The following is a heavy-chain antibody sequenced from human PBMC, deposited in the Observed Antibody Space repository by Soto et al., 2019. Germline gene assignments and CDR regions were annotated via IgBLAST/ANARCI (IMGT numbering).Heavy chain of an antibody. V-gene: IGHV3-30-3*01. CDR3: ARDRIAVAGISNWFDP. CDR2: ISYDGSNK. D-gene: IGHD6-19*01. J-gene: IGHJ5*02. Sequence: QVQLVESGGGVVQLGRSLRLSCAASGFTFSSYAMHWVRQAPGKGLEWVAVISYDGSNKYYADSVKGRFTISRDNSKNTLYLQMNSLRAGDTAVYYCARDRIAVAGISNWFDPWGQGTVGTVSS. CDR1: GFTFSSYA.